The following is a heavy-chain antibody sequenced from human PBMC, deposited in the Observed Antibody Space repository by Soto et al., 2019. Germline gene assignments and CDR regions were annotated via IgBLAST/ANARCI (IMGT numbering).Heavy chain of an antibody. J-gene: IGHJ6*02. CDR2: IYSGGST. CDR1: GFTVSSNY. V-gene: IGHV3-53*01. D-gene: IGHD6-6*01. CDR3: ARVSSEYSSSHYYYYGMDV. Sequence: GALRLSCVASGFTVSSNYMSWVRQAPGKGLEWVSVIYSGGSTYYADSVKGRFTISRDNSKNTLYLQMNSPRAEDTAVYYCARVSSEYSSSHYYYYGMDVWGQGTTVTVSS.